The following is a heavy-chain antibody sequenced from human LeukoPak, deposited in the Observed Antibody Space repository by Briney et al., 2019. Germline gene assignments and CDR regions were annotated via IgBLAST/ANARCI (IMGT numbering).Heavy chain of an antibody. D-gene: IGHD2-2*01. CDR2: LYYSGST. CDR3: ARARDIVVTSNVFYFDY. Sequence: SETLSLTCTVSGGSISSGGYYWSWIRQHPGKGLEWIGYLYYSGSTCYNPSLKSRVTISVDTSKTQFSLKLSSVTAADTAVYYCARARDIVVTSNVFYFDYWGHGTLVTVSS. CDR1: GGSISSGGYY. V-gene: IGHV4-31*03. J-gene: IGHJ4*01.